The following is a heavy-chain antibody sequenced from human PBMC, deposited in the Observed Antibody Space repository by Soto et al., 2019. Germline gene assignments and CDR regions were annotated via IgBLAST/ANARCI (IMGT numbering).Heavy chain of an antibody. D-gene: IGHD3-9*01. CDR3: ASAWYYDILTGPGYYYYGMDV. CDR1: GGSISSGGYY. CDR2: IYYSGST. J-gene: IGHJ6*02. Sequence: SETLSLTCTVSGGSISSGGYYWSWIRQHPGKGLEWIGYIYYSGSTYYNPSLKSRVTISVDTSKNQFSLKLSSVTAADTAVYYCASAWYYDILTGPGYYYYGMDVWGQGTTVTVSS. V-gene: IGHV4-31*03.